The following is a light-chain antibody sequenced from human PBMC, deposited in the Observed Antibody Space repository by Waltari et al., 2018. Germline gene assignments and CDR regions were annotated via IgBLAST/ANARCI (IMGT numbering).Light chain of an antibody. CDR2: EVS. V-gene: IGLV2-14*01. Sequence: SALTQPASVSGSPGQSITISCTGTSSDVGGYNRLSWYQQHPGRAPKFMIYEVSNRPSGVSDRFSGSKSGNTASLTISGLQAEDEADYYCSSFSSSSIRYVFGIGTKVTVL. CDR3: SSFSSSSIRYV. CDR1: SSDVGGYNR. J-gene: IGLJ1*01.